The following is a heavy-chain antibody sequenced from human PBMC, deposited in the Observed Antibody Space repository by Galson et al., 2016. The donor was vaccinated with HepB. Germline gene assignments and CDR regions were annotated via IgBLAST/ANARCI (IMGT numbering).Heavy chain of an antibody. Sequence: SVKVSCKASGYTFSTYTLHWVRQAPGQRLEWLGWINTDNGDTKYSPKFHGRATIARDTTANTVYVELNSLTFDDTAVYSCAREAAPGTGGPFDNWGQGSLVTVSS. D-gene: IGHD1-14*01. CDR3: AREAAPGTGGPFDN. V-gene: IGHV1-3*04. CDR1: GYTFSTYT. J-gene: IGHJ4*02. CDR2: INTDNGDT.